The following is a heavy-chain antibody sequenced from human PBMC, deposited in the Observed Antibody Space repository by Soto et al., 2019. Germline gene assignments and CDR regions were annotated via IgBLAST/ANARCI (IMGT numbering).Heavy chain of an antibody. J-gene: IGHJ6*02. CDR2: INHSGST. V-gene: IGHV4-34*01. CDR3: ARGLELTTGLGYYYYYGMDV. CDR1: GGSFSGYY. Sequence: PSETLSLTCAVYGGSFSGYYWSWIRQPPGKGLEWIGEINHSGSTNYSPSLKSRVTISVDTSKNQFSLKLSSVTAADTAVYYCARGLELTTGLGYYYYYGMDVWGQGTTVTVSX. D-gene: IGHD4-17*01.